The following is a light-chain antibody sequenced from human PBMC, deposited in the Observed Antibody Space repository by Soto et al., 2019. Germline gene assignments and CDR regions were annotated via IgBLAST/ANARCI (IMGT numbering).Light chain of an antibody. Sequence: SALTQPASVSGSPGQSITISCTGTSSDVGGYNFVSWYQQHPGKAPRLMIYDVTIRPSGVSNRFSGSRSGNTASLTISGLQAEDEANYYCCSYAGSSTLVVFGGGTKLTVL. CDR2: DVT. CDR3: CSYAGSSTLVV. V-gene: IGLV2-14*03. CDR1: SSDVGGYNF. J-gene: IGLJ2*01.